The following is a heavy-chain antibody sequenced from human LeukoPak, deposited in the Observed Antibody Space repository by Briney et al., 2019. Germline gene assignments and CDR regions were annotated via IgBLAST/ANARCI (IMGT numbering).Heavy chain of an antibody. J-gene: IGHJ4*02. CDR3: ASGEGGDIVVVPAAHRVGY. CDR1: GFTFDDYA. Sequence: PGGSLRLSCAASGFTFDDYAMHWVRQAPGKGLEWVSGISWNSGSIGYADSVKGRFTISRDNSKNTLYLQMNSLRAEDTAVYYCASGEGGDIVVVPAAHRVGYWGQGTLVTVSS. CDR2: ISWNSGSI. V-gene: IGHV3-9*01. D-gene: IGHD2-2*01.